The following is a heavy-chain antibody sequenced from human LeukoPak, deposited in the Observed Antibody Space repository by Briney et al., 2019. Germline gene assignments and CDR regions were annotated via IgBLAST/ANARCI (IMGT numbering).Heavy chain of an antibody. D-gene: IGHD2-15*01. CDR1: GYTFTRYD. Sequence: SVKVSCKASGYTFTRYDINWVRQATGQGLEWMGWMNTKSGNTGHAQKFQGRVTITRDTSISTVYMELSSLRSEDTAMYFCARVDGSPDSWGQGTLVTVSS. V-gene: IGHV1-8*03. CDR2: MNTKSGNT. CDR3: ARVDGSPDS. J-gene: IGHJ4*02.